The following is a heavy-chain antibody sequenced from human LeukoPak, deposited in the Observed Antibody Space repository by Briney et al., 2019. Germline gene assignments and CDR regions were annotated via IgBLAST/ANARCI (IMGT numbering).Heavy chain of an antibody. CDR2: IYYSGST. CDR3: ARVIASEGGDRDAFDI. CDR1: GGSISSGGYY. J-gene: IGHJ3*02. Sequence: PSETLSLTCTVSGGSISSGGYYWSWIRQHPGKGLEWIGYIYYSGSTYYNPSLKSRVTISVDTSKNQFSLKLSSVTAADTAVYYCARVIASEGGDRDAFDIWGQGTMVTVSS. V-gene: IGHV4-31*03. D-gene: IGHD6-13*01.